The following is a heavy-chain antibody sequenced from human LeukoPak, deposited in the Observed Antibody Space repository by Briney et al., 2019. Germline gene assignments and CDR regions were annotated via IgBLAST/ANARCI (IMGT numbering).Heavy chain of an antibody. CDR3: ARGATVITPPLDY. CDR1: GFTFSSYA. J-gene: IGHJ4*02. V-gene: IGHV3-21*01. D-gene: IGHD4-23*01. Sequence: AGGSLRLSCAASGFTFSSYAMSWVRQAPGKGLEWVSSIGYSSYIYYADSVKGRFTISRDNAKSSLYLQLNSLRAEDTAVYYCARGATVITPPLDYWGQGTLVTVSS. CDR2: IGYSSYI.